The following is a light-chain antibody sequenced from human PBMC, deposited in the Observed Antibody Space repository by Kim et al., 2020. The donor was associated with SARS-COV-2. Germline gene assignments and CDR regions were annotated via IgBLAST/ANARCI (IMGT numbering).Light chain of an antibody. J-gene: IGKJ2*01. V-gene: IGKV1-5*03. Sequence: DIQMTQSPSTLYASVGDTITLTCRASQNVGDWLAWYQQKVGKAPKVLIYRASTLESGLPTRFSGSGSGTDFTLTISNLQSSDFATYYCKQYSSFPYTFGPGTKLEI. CDR3: KQYSSFPYT. CDR1: QNVGDW. CDR2: RAS.